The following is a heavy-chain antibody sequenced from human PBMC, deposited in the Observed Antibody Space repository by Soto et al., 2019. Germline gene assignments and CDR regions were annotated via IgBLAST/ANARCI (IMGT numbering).Heavy chain of an antibody. CDR2: IYFRGNT. D-gene: IGHD3-9*01. V-gene: IGHV4-39*01. Sequence: SETLSLTCSVSGDSINSDKYYWGWIRQPPGKGLEWIGSIYFRGNTYYNPSLQTRVTISLDKSKSQFSLKLNSVTAADSAVYFCARLEGLATNSYYFDFWGQGALVTVPS. CDR1: GDSINSDKYY. CDR3: ARLEGLATNSYYFDF. J-gene: IGHJ4*02.